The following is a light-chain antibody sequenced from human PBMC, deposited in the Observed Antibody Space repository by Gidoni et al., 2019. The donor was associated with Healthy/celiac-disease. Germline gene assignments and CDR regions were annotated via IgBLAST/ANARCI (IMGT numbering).Light chain of an antibody. Sequence: EIVMTQSPATMSVSPGERATPSCRASQSVSSNLAGYQQKPGQAPRLLLYGASTRATGIPARFSGSGSWTEFTLTISSLQSEDFAVYYCQQYNNWPPLTFGGGTKVEIK. CDR3: QQYNNWPPLT. CDR1: QSVSSN. CDR2: GAS. V-gene: IGKV3-15*01. J-gene: IGKJ4*01.